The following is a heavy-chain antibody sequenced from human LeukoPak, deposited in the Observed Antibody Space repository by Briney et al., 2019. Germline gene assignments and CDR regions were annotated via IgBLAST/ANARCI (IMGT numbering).Heavy chain of an antibody. V-gene: IGHV3-66*01. Sequence: GGSLRLSCAASGFTVSSNYMSWVRQAPGRGLEWVSVIYSGGSTYYADSVKGRFTISRDNSKNTLYLQMNSLRAEDTAVYYCAKEDIVVVVAATALDYWGQGTLVTVSS. CDR1: GFTVSSNY. J-gene: IGHJ4*02. CDR2: IYSGGST. D-gene: IGHD2-15*01. CDR3: AKEDIVVVVAATALDY.